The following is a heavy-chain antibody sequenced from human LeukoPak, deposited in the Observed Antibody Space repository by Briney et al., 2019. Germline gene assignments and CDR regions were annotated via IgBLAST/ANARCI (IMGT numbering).Heavy chain of an antibody. Sequence: PSETLSLTCTVSGGSISSYYWGWIRQPPGKGLEWIGSIYYSGSTYYNPSLKSRVTISVDTSKNQFSLKLSSVTAADTAVYYCARRRITMVRGVIVNWFDPWGQGTLVTVSS. J-gene: IGHJ5*02. D-gene: IGHD3-10*01. CDR1: GGSISSYY. V-gene: IGHV4-39*01. CDR3: ARRRITMVRGVIVNWFDP. CDR2: IYYSGST.